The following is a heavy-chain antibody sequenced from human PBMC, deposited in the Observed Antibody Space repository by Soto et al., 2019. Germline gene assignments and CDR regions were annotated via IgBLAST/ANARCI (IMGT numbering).Heavy chain of an antibody. CDR1: GSTFRTFW. D-gene: IGHD5-18*01. V-gene: IGHV3-7*05. Sequence: EVQLVESGGALSRLGGSLRLPGGASGSTFRTFWLGWVARFPGKGLEWVANINQDGSEKNYVDSVKGRFTISRDNAKNSLYLQMSSLRAEDTALYYCARDGSTSWYSYDYHGMDVWGQGTTVTVSS. J-gene: IGHJ6*02. CDR2: INQDGSEK. CDR3: ARDGSTSWYSYDYHGMDV.